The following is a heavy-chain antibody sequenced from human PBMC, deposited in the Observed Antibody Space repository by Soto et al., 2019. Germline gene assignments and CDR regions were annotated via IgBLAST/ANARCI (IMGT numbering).Heavy chain of an antibody. Sequence: QVQLVESGGGVVQPGRSLRLSCEASGFTFSSQGMHWVRQAPGKGLEWLAFISDDGRHKYYADSVKGRFTISRDNSKNTLYLQMNSLRTEDTAVYYCAKDFPHSSRIQYYQHWGQGTLVIVSS. J-gene: IGHJ1*01. CDR2: ISDDGRHK. CDR1: GFTFSSQG. D-gene: IGHD6-13*01. V-gene: IGHV3-30*18. CDR3: AKDFPHSSRIQYYQH.